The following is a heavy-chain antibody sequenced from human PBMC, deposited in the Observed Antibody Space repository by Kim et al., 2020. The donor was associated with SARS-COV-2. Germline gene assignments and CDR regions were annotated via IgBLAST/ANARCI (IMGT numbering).Heavy chain of an antibody. V-gene: IGHV3-30*02. J-gene: IGHJ6*02. D-gene: IGHD1-26*01. Sequence: SVKGRFTISRDNSKNTLYLQMNSLRAEDTAVYYCAKEQSIVGALTYGMDVWGQGTTVTVSS. CDR3: AKEQSIVGALTYGMDV.